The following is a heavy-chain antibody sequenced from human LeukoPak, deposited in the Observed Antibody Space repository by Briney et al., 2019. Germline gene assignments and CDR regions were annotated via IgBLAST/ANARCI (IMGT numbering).Heavy chain of an antibody. CDR1: GYTFTGYY. V-gene: IGHV1-2*04. D-gene: IGHD6-13*01. J-gene: IGHJ3*02. Sequence: GASVKVSCKASGYTFTGYYMHWVRQAPGQGLDWMGWINPNSGGTNYAQKFQGWVTMTRDTSISTAYMELSRLRSDDTAVYYCARDLSAGGSPEGKNTFDIWGQGTMVTVSS. CDR2: INPNSGGT. CDR3: ARDLSAGGSPEGKNTFDI.